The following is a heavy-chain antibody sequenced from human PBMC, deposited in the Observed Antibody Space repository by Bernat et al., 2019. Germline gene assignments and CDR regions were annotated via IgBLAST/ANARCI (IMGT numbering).Heavy chain of an antibody. J-gene: IGHJ1*01. V-gene: IGHV3-33*08. CDR3: ARPASSTANPGGYFQH. D-gene: IGHD3-10*01. Sequence: VQLVESGGGLVQPGGSLRLSCAASGFTFSSYGMHWVRQAPGKGLEWVAVIWYDGSNKYYADSVKGRFTISRDNSKNTLYLQMNSLRAEDTAVYYCARPASSTANPGGYFQHWGQGTLVTVSS. CDR1: GFTFSSYG. CDR2: IWYDGSNK.